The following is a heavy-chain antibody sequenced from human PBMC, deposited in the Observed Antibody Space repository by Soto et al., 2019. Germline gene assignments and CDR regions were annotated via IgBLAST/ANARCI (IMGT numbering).Heavy chain of an antibody. CDR2: IYYSGST. CDR1: GGSISSTNYY. Sequence: SETLSLTCAVSGGSISSTNYYWGWIRQPPGKGLEWIGSIYYSGSTNYNPSLKSRVTISVDTSKNQFSLKLSSVTAADTAVYYCARDADSRVNNWFDPWGQGTLVTVSS. V-gene: IGHV4-39*07. D-gene: IGHD6-13*01. J-gene: IGHJ5*02. CDR3: ARDADSRVNNWFDP.